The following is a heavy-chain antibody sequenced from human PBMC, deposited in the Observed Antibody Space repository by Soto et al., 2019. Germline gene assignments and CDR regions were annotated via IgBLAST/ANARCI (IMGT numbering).Heavy chain of an antibody. Sequence: VQLLESGGGLVQPGGSLRLSCAASGFTFSSYAMSWVRQAPGKGLEWVSIISGSGGSTYYADSMRGRFTISRDNSKNTLYLQMNTLRAEDTAVYYCAKDHWNTPLTTSPFDIWGQGTMVTVSS. CDR1: GFTFSSYA. D-gene: IGHD4-17*01. V-gene: IGHV3-23*01. CDR3: AKDHWNTPLTTSPFDI. CDR2: ISGSGGST. J-gene: IGHJ3*02.